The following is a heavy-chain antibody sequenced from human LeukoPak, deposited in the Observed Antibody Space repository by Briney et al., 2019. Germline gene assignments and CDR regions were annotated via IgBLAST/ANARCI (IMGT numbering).Heavy chain of an antibody. J-gene: IGHJ6*03. CDR1: GYSFTSYW. V-gene: IGHV5-51*01. Sequence: GESLKISCKGSGYSFTSYWIGWVRQMPGKGLEWMGIIYPGDSDTRYSPSFQGQVTISADKSISTAYLQWSSLKASDTAMYYCARLRFPDDYYYYYMDVWGTGTTVTVSS. D-gene: IGHD3-10*01. CDR3: ARLRFPDDYYYYYMDV. CDR2: IYPGDSDT.